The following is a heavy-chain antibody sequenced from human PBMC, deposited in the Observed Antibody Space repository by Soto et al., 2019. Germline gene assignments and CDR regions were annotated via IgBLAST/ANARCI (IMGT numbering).Heavy chain of an antibody. CDR2: VIPVFGES. D-gene: IGHD3-10*01. J-gene: IGHJ3*02. V-gene: IGHV1-69*06. Sequence: SVKVSCKASGGTFNNYAINWVRQAPGQGLEWMGGVIPVFGESNYAQKFKGRVTMAEDTSTDTAYMELSSLRSEDTAVYYCATDLWFGESVAFDIWGQGTMVTVSS. CDR1: GGTFNNYA. CDR3: ATDLWFGESVAFDI.